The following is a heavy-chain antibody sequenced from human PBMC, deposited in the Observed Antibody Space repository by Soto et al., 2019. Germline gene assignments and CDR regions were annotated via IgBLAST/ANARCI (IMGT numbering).Heavy chain of an antibody. V-gene: IGHV3-30*04. Sequence: AGGSLRLSCETSGFSFSSYVLHWVRQAPGKGLEWVAVLSYYERDKYYADSVKGRFTISRDNSKNTLYLQMNSLRTEDTAVYYCAREGSGDAYSAGGAMDRWGQGTLVTVSS. D-gene: IGHD4-4*01. CDR3: AREGSGDAYSAGGAMDR. CDR1: GFSFSSYV. CDR2: LSYYERDK. J-gene: IGHJ1*01.